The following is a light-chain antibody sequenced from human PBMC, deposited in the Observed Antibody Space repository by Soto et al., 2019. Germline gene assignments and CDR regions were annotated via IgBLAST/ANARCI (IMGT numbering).Light chain of an antibody. CDR1: QGISSY. CDR2: AAS. V-gene: IGKV1-9*01. CDR3: QPLNSYPLT. J-gene: IGKJ4*01. Sequence: DIQLTQSPSFVSASVGDRVTITCRASQGISSYLAWYQQKPGKAPKLLIYAASTLQSGVPSIFSGSGSGTEFTLPLRSLQPEDFATYYCQPLNSYPLTFGGGTKVEIK.